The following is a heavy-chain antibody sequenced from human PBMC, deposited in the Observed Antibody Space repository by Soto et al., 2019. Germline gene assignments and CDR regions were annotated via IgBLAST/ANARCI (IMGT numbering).Heavy chain of an antibody. Sequence: QVQLVQSGAEVKKPGSSVKVSCKASGGTFSSYPISWVRQAPGQGLEWMGRIIPILGIANYAQKFQGRVTITADKSTSTAYMELSSLRSEDTAVYYCATLGYCSGGSCSPDGMDVWGQGTTVTVSS. CDR2: IIPILGIA. J-gene: IGHJ6*02. V-gene: IGHV1-69*02. CDR1: GGTFSSYP. CDR3: ATLGYCSGGSCSPDGMDV. D-gene: IGHD2-15*01.